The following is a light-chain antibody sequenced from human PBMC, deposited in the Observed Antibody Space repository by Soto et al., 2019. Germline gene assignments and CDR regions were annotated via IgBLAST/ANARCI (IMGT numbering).Light chain of an antibody. V-gene: IGLV4-69*01. Sequence: QLVLSQSPSASASLGASVKLTCTLSSGHSSFGIAWLQQQPERGPRFLMTLNDDGSHTRWDGIPDRFSGSSSGSERYLTISSLQSDDEAHYYCHTWDTGTRVFGGGTQLTVL. J-gene: IGLJ7*01. CDR2: LNDDGSH. CDR1: SGHSSFG. CDR3: HTWDTGTRV.